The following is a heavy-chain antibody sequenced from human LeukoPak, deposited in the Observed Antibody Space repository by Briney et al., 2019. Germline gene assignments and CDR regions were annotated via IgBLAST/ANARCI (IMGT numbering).Heavy chain of an antibody. CDR1: GYTFTGYY. CDR2: INPNNGDT. Sequence: ASVKVSCKASGYTFTGYYMHWVRQAPGQGLEWMGWINPNNGDTNYAQKFQGRIAMTRDTSISTAYMELSSLRSDDTAVYYCARDPGRGWSLDYWGQGTLVTVAS. J-gene: IGHJ4*02. V-gene: IGHV1-2*02. CDR3: ARDPGRGWSLDY. D-gene: IGHD6-19*01.